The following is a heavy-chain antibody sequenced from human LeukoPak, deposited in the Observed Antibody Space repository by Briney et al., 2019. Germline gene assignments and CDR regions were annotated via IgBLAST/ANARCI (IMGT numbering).Heavy chain of an antibody. CDR2: ISSDSSNI. CDR3: ARDPRRHRGAFDI. CDR1: GFTFNSYS. V-gene: IGHV3-48*01. J-gene: IGHJ3*02. Sequence: GGSLRLSCAASGFTFNSYSMNWVRQAPGKGLEWVSYISSDSSNIYYADSVNGRFTISRDNAKNSLYLQMNSLRAEDTAVYYCARDPRRHRGAFDIWGQGTMVSVSS. D-gene: IGHD1-14*01.